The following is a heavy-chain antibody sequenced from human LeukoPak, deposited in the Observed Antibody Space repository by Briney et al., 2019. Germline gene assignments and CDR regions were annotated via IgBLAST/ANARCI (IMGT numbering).Heavy chain of an antibody. CDR2: ISGSGGST. CDR1: GFTFSSYA. V-gene: IGHV3-23*01. CDR3: AKAPVFGSSWYDC. J-gene: IGHJ5*01. D-gene: IGHD3-10*02. Sequence: GGSLRLSCAASGFTFSSYAMSWVRQAPGKGLEWDSAISGSGGSTYYADSVKGRFTISRDNSKNTLYLQMNSLRAEDTAVYYCAKAPVFGSSWYDCWGQGTLVTVSS.